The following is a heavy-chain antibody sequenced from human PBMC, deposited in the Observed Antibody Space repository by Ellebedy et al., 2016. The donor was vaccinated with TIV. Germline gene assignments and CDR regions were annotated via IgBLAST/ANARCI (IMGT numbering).Heavy chain of an antibody. CDR2: IIPILGIA. CDR1: GGTFSSYA. J-gene: IGHJ6*02. Sequence: AASVKVSCKASGGTFSSYAISWVRQAPGQGLEWMGRIIPILGIANYAQKFQGRVTITADKSTSTAYMELSSLRSEDTAVYYCARGLGYCSSTSCLTGPYYYYGMDVWGQGTTVTVSS. D-gene: IGHD2-2*01. CDR3: ARGLGYCSSTSCLTGPYYYYGMDV. V-gene: IGHV1-69*04.